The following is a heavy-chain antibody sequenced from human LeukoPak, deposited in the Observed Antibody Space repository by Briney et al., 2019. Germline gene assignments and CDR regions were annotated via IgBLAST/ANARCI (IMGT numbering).Heavy chain of an antibody. Sequence: PGGSLRLSCAASGFTFSSYAMSWVRQAPGKGLEWVSAISGSGGSTYYADSVKGRFTISRDNSKNTLYLQMNSLRAEDTAVYYCARVRRGSSSWYRFDYWGQGTLVTVSS. D-gene: IGHD6-13*01. V-gene: IGHV3-23*01. CDR3: ARVRRGSSSWYRFDY. CDR1: GFTFSSYA. CDR2: ISGSGGST. J-gene: IGHJ4*02.